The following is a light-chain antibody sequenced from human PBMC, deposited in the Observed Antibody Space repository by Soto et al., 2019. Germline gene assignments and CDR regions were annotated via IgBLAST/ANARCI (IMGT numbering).Light chain of an antibody. CDR3: QQHNNWPSIS. V-gene: IGKV3-11*01. CDR1: QRVSSY. Sequence: EIVLTKSPATLSLSQGERTTLSCRPSQRVSSYLAWYQHKPGQAPRLLIYDASNRSTGIPARFSGSVSGTDLTLTISSLQSEDFAVYYCQQHNNWPSISIGQGKRLEI. CDR2: DAS. J-gene: IGKJ5*01.